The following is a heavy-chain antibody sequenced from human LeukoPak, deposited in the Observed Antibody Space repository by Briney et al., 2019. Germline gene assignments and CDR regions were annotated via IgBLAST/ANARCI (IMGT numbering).Heavy chain of an antibody. Sequence: ASVKVSCKASGGTFSSYAISWVRQAPGQGLEWMGGINLIFGTANYAQKFQGRVTITADESTSTAYMELSSLRSEDTAVYYCARGRDGYNWVGDYWGQGTLVTVSS. J-gene: IGHJ4*02. D-gene: IGHD5-24*01. CDR2: INLIFGTA. V-gene: IGHV1-69*13. CDR3: ARGRDGYNWVGDY. CDR1: GGTFSSYA.